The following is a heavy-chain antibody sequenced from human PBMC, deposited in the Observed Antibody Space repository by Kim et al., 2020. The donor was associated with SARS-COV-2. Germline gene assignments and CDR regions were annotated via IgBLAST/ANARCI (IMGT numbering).Heavy chain of an antibody. J-gene: IGHJ4*02. V-gene: IGHV3-11*01. Sequence: GSSTDYADSVNGRFTISRDSAKRAVSLQMNSLTPEDTAVYYCVREPSNWGQGTLVTVSS. CDR3: VREPSN. CDR2: GSST.